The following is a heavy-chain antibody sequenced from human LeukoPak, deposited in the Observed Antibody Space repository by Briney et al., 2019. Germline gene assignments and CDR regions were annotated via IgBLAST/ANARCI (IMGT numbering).Heavy chain of an antibody. D-gene: IGHD6-13*01. Sequence: GGSLRLSCAASGFTFSSYAMSWVRQAPGKGLEWVSAISGSGGSTYYADSVKGRFTISRDNSKNTLYLQMNSLRAEDTAVYYCAKALDSRYYYYYGMDVWDQGTTVTVSS. V-gene: IGHV3-23*01. CDR3: AKALDSRYYYYYGMDV. J-gene: IGHJ6*02. CDR2: ISGSGGST. CDR1: GFTFSSYA.